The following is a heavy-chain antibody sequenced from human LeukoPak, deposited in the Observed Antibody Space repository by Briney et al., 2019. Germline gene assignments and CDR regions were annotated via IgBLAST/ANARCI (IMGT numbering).Heavy chain of an antibody. Sequence: GASVKVSCKASGGTFSSYAISWVRQAPGQGLEGLGRIIPIFGTANYAQEFQGRVTITADESTSTAYMELSSLRSEDTAVYYCAREVSSKEIGVVIFLRPNWFDPWGQGTLVTVSS. CDR1: GGTFSSYA. CDR2: IIPIFGTA. V-gene: IGHV1-69*13. CDR3: AREVSSKEIGVVIFLRPNWFDP. D-gene: IGHD3-3*01. J-gene: IGHJ5*02.